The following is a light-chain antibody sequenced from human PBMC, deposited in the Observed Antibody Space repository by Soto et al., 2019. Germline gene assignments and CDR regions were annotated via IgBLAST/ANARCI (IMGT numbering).Light chain of an antibody. V-gene: IGKV3-20*01. CDR2: GTS. CDR3: QQYENSPWT. CDR1: QSVSSTY. J-gene: IGKJ1*01. Sequence: EIVLTQSPGTLSLSTGERATLSCRASQSVSSTYLAWYQQKLGQAPRLLVYGTSSRATGIPARFSGSGSGTDFTLSISRLEPEDFGVYYCQQYENSPWTFGQGTKVDIK.